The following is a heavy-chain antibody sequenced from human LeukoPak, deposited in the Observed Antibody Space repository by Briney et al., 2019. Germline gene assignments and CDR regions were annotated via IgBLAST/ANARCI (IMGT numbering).Heavy chain of an antibody. CDR2: IIPIFGTA. D-gene: IGHD2-21*02. V-gene: IGHV1-69*05. Sequence: GSSVKVSCXASGGTFSSYAISWVRQAPGQGLEWMGRIIPIFGTANYAQKFQGRVTITTDESTSTAYMELSSLRSEDTAVYYCARDREGVVVTAKGAFDIWGQGTMVTVSS. CDR3: ARDREGVVVTAKGAFDI. J-gene: IGHJ3*02. CDR1: GGTFSSYA.